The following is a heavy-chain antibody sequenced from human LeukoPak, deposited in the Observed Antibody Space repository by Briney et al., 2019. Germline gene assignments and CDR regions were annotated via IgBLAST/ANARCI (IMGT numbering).Heavy chain of an antibody. CDR1: AFTFSSYG. CDR3: AKLFGGDDAFDI. V-gene: IGHV3-30*18. D-gene: IGHD3-10*02. J-gene: IGHJ3*02. CDR2: ISYDGSNK. Sequence: GGSLRLSCAASAFTFSSYGMHWVRQAPGKGLEWVAVISYDGSNKYYADSVKGRFTISRDNSKNTLYLQMNSLRAEDTAVYYCAKLFGGDDAFDIWGQGTMVTVSS.